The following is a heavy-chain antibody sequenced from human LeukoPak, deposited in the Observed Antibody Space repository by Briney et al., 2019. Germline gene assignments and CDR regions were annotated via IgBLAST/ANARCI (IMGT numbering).Heavy chain of an antibody. D-gene: IGHD2-15*01. J-gene: IGHJ6*02. CDR2: IYPGDSDI. V-gene: IGHV5-51*01. Sequence: GESLKISCKASGYSFTSYWIAWVRQMPGKGLEWMGIIYPGDSDIRYSPSFQGQVTISADKSISTAYLQWSSLKASDTAMYFCARGYCSGGSCFSSKYYYYYYGMDVWGQGTTVTVSS. CDR3: ARGYCSGGSCFSSKYYYYYYGMDV. CDR1: GYSFTSYW.